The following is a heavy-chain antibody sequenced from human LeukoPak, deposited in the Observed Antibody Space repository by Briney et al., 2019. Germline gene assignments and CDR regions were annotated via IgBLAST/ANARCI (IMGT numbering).Heavy chain of an antibody. CDR1: GGSITSNNYY. J-gene: IGHJ4*02. CDR2: LFYRGST. Sequence: SETLSLTCTVSGGSITSNNYYWGWIRQSPGKGLEWIGSLFYRGSTSYNPSLESRVTTSVDTSKNQFSLKLTSVTAADTAVYYCARRGREVGATFDYWGQGTQVTVSS. D-gene: IGHD1-26*01. V-gene: IGHV4-39*01. CDR3: ARRGREVGATFDY.